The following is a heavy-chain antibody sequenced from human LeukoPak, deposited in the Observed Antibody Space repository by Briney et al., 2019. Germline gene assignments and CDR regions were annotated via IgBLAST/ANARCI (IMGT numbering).Heavy chain of an antibody. V-gene: IGHV3-9*01. CDR3: AKDWDQAAPTPYGFDY. D-gene: IGHD2-15*01. CDR1: RFSFDDYS. CDR2: ISWNSGSI. J-gene: IGHJ4*02. Sequence: PRLSSAAPRFSFDDYSMHTVRRAPRKGLGWGSGISWNSGSIGYADSVKGRFTISRDNAKNSLYLQMNSLRAEDTALYYCAKDWDQAAPTPYGFDYWGQGTLVTVSP.